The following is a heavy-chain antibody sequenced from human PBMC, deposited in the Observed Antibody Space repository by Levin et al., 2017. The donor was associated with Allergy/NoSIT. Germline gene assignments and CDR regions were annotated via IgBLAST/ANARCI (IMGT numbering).Heavy chain of an antibody. CDR2: ISGSGGST. J-gene: IGHJ1*01. D-gene: IGHD3-22*01. V-gene: IGHV3-23*01. CDR1: GFTFSSYA. CDR3: AKVRFLLKGWDASFQH. Sequence: GGSLRLSCAASGFTFSSYAMSWVRQAPGKGLEWVSAISGSGGSTYYADSVKGRFTISRDNSKNTLYLQMNSLRAEDTAVYYCAKVRFLLKGWDASFQHWGQGTLVTVSS.